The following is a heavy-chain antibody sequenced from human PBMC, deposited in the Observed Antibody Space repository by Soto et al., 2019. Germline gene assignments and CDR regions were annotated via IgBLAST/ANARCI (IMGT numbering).Heavy chain of an antibody. CDR2: ISGSGGST. V-gene: IGHV3-23*01. Sequence: GGSLRLSCAASGFPFSSYAMSWVRQAPGKGLEWVSAISGSGGSTYYADSVKGRFTISRDNSKNTLYLQMNSLRAEDTAVYYCAKGYVQGSTGITHWDIWGQGTMVTVSS. CDR1: GFPFSSYA. D-gene: IGHD3-10*02. CDR3: AKGYVQGSTGITHWDI. J-gene: IGHJ3*02.